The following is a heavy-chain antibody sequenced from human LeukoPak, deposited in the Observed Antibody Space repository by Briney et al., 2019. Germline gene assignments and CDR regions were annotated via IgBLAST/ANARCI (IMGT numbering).Heavy chain of an antibody. V-gene: IGHV4-4*07. CDR3: AGRISGYGFDP. J-gene: IGHJ5*02. Sequence: SETLSLTCTVSGGSISSYDWSWIRQPAGKGLEWMGRTYSSGSTNYNPSLKSRVTISVDKSKNQFSLKLRSVTAADTAVYYCAGRISGYGFDPWGQGTLVTVSS. CDR1: GGSISSYD. CDR2: TYSSGST. D-gene: IGHD5-12*01.